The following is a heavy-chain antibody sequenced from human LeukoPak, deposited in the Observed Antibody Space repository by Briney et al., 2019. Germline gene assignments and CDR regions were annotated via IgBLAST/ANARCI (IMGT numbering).Heavy chain of an antibody. J-gene: IGHJ3*02. CDR2: ISNSGGST. CDR1: GFTFSNYA. CDR3: AKQTDTTGSRGGAFDI. Sequence: GGSLRLSCAASGFTFSNYAMSWVRQAPGKGLEWVSPISNSGGSTYSADSMKGRFTISRDNSKNTLFLQMSGLGAEDTAVYYCAKQTDTTGSRGGAFDIWGQGTMVTVS. D-gene: IGHD3-22*01. V-gene: IGHV3-23*01.